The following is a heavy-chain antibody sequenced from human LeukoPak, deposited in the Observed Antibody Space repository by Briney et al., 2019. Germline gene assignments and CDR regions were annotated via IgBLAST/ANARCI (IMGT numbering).Heavy chain of an antibody. V-gene: IGHV4-38-2*02. CDR1: GYSISSGYY. CDR2: IYHSGST. J-gene: IGHJ6*03. Sequence: SETLSLTCTVSGYSISSGYYWGWIRQPPGKGLEWIGSIYHSGSTYYNPSLKSRVTISVDTSKNQFSLKLSSVTAADTAVYYCARGSSGWYLGHYYYYYYMDVWGKGTTVTVSS. CDR3: ARGSSGWYLGHYYYYYYMDV. D-gene: IGHD6-19*01.